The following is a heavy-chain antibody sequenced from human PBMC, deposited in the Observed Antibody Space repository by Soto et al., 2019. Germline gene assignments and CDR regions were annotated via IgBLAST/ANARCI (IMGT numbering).Heavy chain of an antibody. CDR3: ARRGTYNWFDP. V-gene: IGHV4-34*01. J-gene: IGHJ5*02. CDR1: GGSFSGYY. Sequence: SETLSLTCAVYGGSFSGYYWSWIRQPPGKGLEWIGEINHSGSTNYNPSLKSRVTISVDTSKNQFSLKLSSVTAADTVVYYCARRGTYNWFDPWGQGTLVTVSS. CDR2: INHSGST.